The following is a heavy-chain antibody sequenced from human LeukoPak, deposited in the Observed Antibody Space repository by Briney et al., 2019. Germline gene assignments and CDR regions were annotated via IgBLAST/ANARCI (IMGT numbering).Heavy chain of an antibody. Sequence: GGSLRLSCAASGFTFSSYSMNWVRQAPGKGLEWVSSISSSSSYIYYADSVKGRFTISRDNAKNSLYLQMNSLRAEDTAVYYCARDFPQETSRFDIWGQGTMVTVSS. CDR1: GFTFSSYS. CDR3: ARDFPQETSRFDI. V-gene: IGHV3-21*01. J-gene: IGHJ3*02. CDR2: ISSSSSYI.